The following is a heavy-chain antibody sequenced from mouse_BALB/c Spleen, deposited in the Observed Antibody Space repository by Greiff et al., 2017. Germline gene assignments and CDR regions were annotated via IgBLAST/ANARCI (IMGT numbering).Heavy chain of an antibody. V-gene: IGHV1-69*02. CDR2: IYPSDSYT. D-gene: IGHD2-1*01. J-gene: IGHJ2*01. CDR3: TRYGNYYFDY. Sequence: QVQLRQPGAELVRPGASVKLSCKASGYTFTSYWINWVKQRPGQGLEWIGNIYPSDSYTNYNQKFKDKATLTVDKSSSTAYMQLSSPTSEDSAVYYCTRYGNYYFDYWGQGTTLTVSS. CDR1: GYTFTSYW.